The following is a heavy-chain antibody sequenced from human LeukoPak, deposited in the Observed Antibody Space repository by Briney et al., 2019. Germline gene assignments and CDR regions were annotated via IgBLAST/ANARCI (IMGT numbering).Heavy chain of an antibody. CDR3: TRAGYSSGFDS. CDR2: INSDGYSI. J-gene: IGHJ5*01. CDR1: GSTFSGYW. V-gene: IGHV3-74*03. Sequence: PGGSLRLSCAASGSTFSGYWMHWVRQAPGKGLVWVSRINSDGYSITYADSVKGRFTISRDNAKNTLYLQMNSLIAEDTAVYFCTRAGYSSGFDSWGQGTLVTVSS. D-gene: IGHD6-19*01.